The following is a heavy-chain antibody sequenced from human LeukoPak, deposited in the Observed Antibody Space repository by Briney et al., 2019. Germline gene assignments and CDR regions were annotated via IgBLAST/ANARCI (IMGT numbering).Heavy chain of an antibody. Sequence: ASVKVSCKASGYTFTGYYMHWVRQAPGQGLEWMGWINPNSGGTNYAQKFQGRVTMTRDTSISTAYMELSRLRSEDTAVYYCARGGSIAVAGTTFDYYYYMDVWGKGTTVTVSS. CDR2: INPNSGGT. J-gene: IGHJ6*03. D-gene: IGHD6-19*01. V-gene: IGHV1-2*02. CDR1: GYTFTGYY. CDR3: ARGGSIAVAGTTFDYYYYMDV.